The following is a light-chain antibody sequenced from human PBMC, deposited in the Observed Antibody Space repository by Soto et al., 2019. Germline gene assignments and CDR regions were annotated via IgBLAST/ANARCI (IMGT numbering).Light chain of an antibody. V-gene: IGLV2-8*01. CDR3: TSYAGGNNV. Sequence: QSALTQPPSTSGSPGQSVTISCTGTSSDVGGYNYVSWYQQHPGKVPKLMVYEVNKRPSGVPDCFSGSKSGNTASLTVSGLQAEDEADYYCTSYAGGNNVFGTGTKLTVL. CDR2: EVN. J-gene: IGLJ1*01. CDR1: SSDVGGYNY.